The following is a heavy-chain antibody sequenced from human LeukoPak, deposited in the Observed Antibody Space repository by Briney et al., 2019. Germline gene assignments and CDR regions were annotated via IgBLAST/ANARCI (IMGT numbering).Heavy chain of an antibody. V-gene: IGHV3-66*04. CDR1: GFTVSSNY. CDR3: ARQRTYYYDSSGWNDI. CDR2: IYSGGST. Sequence: GGSLRLSCAASGFTVSSNYMSWVRQAPGKGLEWVSVIYSGGSTYYADSVKGRFTISRDNSKNTLYLQMNSLRAEDTAVYYCARQRTYYYDSSGWNDIWGQGTMVTVSS. D-gene: IGHD3-22*01. J-gene: IGHJ3*02.